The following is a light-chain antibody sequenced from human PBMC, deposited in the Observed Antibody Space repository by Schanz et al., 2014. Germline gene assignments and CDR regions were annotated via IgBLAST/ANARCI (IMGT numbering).Light chain of an antibody. V-gene: IGKV3-15*01. J-gene: IGKJ1*01. Sequence: IVMTQSPATLSVSPGETVTLSCRASQSISSDLAWYRLTPGQVPRLLIYGASTRATGIPARCRGSGSGKEGPLTISGLESEEGEGDYCQQYSGWPPWTFGQGSKVEIK. CDR1: QSISSD. CDR2: GAS. CDR3: QQYSGWPPWT.